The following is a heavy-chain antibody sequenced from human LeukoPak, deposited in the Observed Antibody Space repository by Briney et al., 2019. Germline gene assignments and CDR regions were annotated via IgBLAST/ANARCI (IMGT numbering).Heavy chain of an antibody. D-gene: IGHD4-17*01. CDR1: GFTFNSYW. CDR3: ARDMTTVTTAYFQH. J-gene: IGHJ1*01. Sequence: PGGSLRLSCAASGFTFNSYWMHWVRHAPGKGLVWVSRINSDGSSTSYADSVKGRFTISRDNAKNTLYLQMDSLRAEDTSVYYCARDMTTVTTAYFQHWGQGTLVTVSS. V-gene: IGHV3-74*01. CDR2: INSDGSST.